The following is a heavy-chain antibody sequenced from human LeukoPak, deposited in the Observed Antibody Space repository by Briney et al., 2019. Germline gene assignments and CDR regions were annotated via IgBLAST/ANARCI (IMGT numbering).Heavy chain of an antibody. CDR2: IYSGGST. D-gene: IGHD5-12*01. J-gene: IGHJ4*02. CDR1: EFSVSANY. Sequence: PGGSPRLSCAASEFSVSANYMSWVRQAPGKGLEWVSVIYSGGSTFYADSVKGRFTISRHNSKNTLYLQMSSLRAEDTAVYYCGYSGYDFPFDYWGQGTLVTVSS. CDR3: GYSGYDFPFDY. V-gene: IGHV3-53*04.